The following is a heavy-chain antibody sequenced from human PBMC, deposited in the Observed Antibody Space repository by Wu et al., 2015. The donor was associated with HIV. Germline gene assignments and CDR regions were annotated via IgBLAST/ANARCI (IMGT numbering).Heavy chain of an antibody. CDR2: INPNGGAT. D-gene: IGHD3-9*01. Sequence: QVQLEQSGAEVGKPGASVKVSCKASGYTFIDYYMHWVRQTPGQGLEWMGWINPNGGATKYAQKFQGRVTMTRDTSISTFYMELNSLTSDDTALYYCARVVPYDIGNYMDVWGKGTAVIVSS. J-gene: IGHJ6*03. CDR3: ARVVPYDIGNYMDV. V-gene: IGHV1-2*02. CDR1: GYTFIDYY.